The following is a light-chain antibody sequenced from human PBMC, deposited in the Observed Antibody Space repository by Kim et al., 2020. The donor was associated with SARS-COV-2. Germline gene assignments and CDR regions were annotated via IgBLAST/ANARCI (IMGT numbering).Light chain of an antibody. V-gene: IGLV2-8*01. CDR1: NGDVGGYNY. J-gene: IGLJ1*01. CDR3: YSYAAANNV. CDR2: EVS. Sequence: PGQSVTISCTGTNGDVGGYNYVSWYQQHPGKAPKLMIYEVSKRPSGVPARFSGSKSGNTASLTVSGLQAEDEADYYCYSYAAANNVFGTGTKVTVL.